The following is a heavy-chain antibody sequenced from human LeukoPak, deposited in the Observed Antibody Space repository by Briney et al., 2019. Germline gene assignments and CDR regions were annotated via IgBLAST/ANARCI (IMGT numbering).Heavy chain of an antibody. V-gene: IGHV3-48*03. CDR2: ITSSGATK. Sequence: GGSLRLSCAASGFSFSSYEMNWVRQAPGKGLEWISYITSSGATKYSADSVKGRFTISRDNAKNSLYLQMTSLRVEDTAFYYCVRESRSDWYVGYFDYWGRGTLVTVS. D-gene: IGHD6-19*01. CDR3: VRESRSDWYVGYFDY. J-gene: IGHJ4*02. CDR1: GFSFSSYE.